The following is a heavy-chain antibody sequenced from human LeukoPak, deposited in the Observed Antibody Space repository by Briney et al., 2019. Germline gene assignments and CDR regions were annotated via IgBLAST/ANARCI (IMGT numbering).Heavy chain of an antibody. D-gene: IGHD2-15*01. CDR2: IIPIFGTA. V-gene: IGHV1-69*13. CDR1: GYTFTGYY. J-gene: IGHJ3*02. Sequence: SVKVSCKASGYTFTGYYMHWVRQAPGQGLEWMGGIIPIFGTANYAQKFQGRVAITADESTSTAYMELSSLRSEDTAVYYCARDMPVVADAFDIWGQGTMVTVSS. CDR3: ARDMPVVADAFDI.